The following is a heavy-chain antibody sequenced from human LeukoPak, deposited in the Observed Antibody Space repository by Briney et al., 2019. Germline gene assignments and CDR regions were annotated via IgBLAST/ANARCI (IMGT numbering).Heavy chain of an antibody. V-gene: IGHV4-34*01. Sequence: PSETLSLTCAVYGGYFSGYYWSWIRQPPGKGLEWIGEINHSGSTNYNPSLKSRVTISVDTSKNQFSLKLSSVTAADTAVYYCARGRQNWNYASPSYYFDYWGQGTLVTVSS. CDR2: INHSGST. J-gene: IGHJ4*02. D-gene: IGHD1-7*01. CDR3: ARGRQNWNYASPSYYFDY. CDR1: GGYFSGYY.